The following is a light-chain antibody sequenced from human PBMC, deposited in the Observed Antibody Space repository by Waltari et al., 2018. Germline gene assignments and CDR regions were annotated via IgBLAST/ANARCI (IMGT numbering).Light chain of an antibody. CDR2: AAS. J-gene: IGKJ1*01. Sequence: EIVLTQSPGTLSLSPGERATLSCRASQSVRGTLAWYQQKPGQPPRLLIYAASIRATGIPDRFSGSGSGTDFTLTISRLEPEDFAVYDCQHYVRLPVTFGQGTKVEIK. CDR3: QHYVRLPVT. V-gene: IGKV3-20*01. CDR1: QSVRGT.